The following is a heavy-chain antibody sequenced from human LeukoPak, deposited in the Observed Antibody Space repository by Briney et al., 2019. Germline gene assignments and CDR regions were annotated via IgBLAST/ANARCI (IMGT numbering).Heavy chain of an antibody. CDR3: ARGRAAAGIRCFDY. J-gene: IGHJ4*02. D-gene: IGHD6-13*01. CDR2: IIPIFGTA. CDR1: GGTFSSYA. Sequence: SVKVSCKASGGTFSSYAISWVRQAPGQGLEWMGGIIPIFGTANYAQKFQGRVTITADESTSTAYMELSSLRSEDTAVYYCARGRAAAGIRCFDYWGQGTLVTVSS. V-gene: IGHV1-69*13.